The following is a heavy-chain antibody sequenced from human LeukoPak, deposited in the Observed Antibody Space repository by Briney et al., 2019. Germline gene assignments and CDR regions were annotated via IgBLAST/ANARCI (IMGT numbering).Heavy chain of an antibody. CDR1: GGSFSGYY. D-gene: IGHD3-10*01. Sequence: PSETLSLTCVVYGGSFSGYYWSWIRQPAGKGLEWIGEIDQSGTTNYNPSLKSRVTTSIDTSKKQFSLTLTSMTAADTAVYYCARVPHYYFGYGYFDTWGQGTRVTVSS. CDR2: IDQSGTT. CDR3: ARVPHYYFGYGYFDT. J-gene: IGHJ4*02. V-gene: IGHV4-34*01.